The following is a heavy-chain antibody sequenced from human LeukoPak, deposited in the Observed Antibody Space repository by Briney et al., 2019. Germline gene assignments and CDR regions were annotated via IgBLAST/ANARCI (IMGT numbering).Heavy chain of an antibody. Sequence: SETLFLTCTVSGGSISSYYWSWIRQPARKGLEWIGRIYTSGSTNYNPSLKSRVTMSVGTFKNQFSLKLSSVTAADTAVYYCARDSTTEFDWFDPWGQGTLVTVSS. D-gene: IGHD2/OR15-2a*01. V-gene: IGHV4-4*07. CDR2: IYTSGST. CDR1: GGSISSYY. CDR3: ARDSTTEFDWFDP. J-gene: IGHJ5*02.